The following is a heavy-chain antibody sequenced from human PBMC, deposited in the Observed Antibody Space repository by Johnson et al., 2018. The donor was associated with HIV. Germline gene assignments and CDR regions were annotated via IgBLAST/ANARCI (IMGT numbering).Heavy chain of an antibody. J-gene: IGHJ3*02. CDR1: GFTFSSYG. V-gene: IGHV3-33*06. CDR2: IWYDGSNK. CDR3: AKYKDNWNYGAFDI. D-gene: IGHD1-7*01. Sequence: QVQLVESGGGVVQPGRSLRLSCAASGFTFSSYGMHWVRQAPGKGLEWVAVIWYDGSNKYSADSVKGRFSISRDDSKSTLYLQMSSLRGEDTAVYYCAKYKDNWNYGAFDIWGQGTMVTVSS.